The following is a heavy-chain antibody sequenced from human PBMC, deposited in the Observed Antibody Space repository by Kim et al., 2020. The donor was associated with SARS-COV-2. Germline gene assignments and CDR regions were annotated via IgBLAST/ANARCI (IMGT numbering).Heavy chain of an antibody. CDR3: ARGWIQLWPALSYYYYGMDV. Sequence: ASVKVSCKASGYTFTSYAMNWVRQAPGQGLEWMGWINTNTGNPTYAQGFTGRFVFSLDTSVSTAYLQISSLKAEDTAVYYCARGWIQLWPALSYYYYGMDVWGQGTTVTVSS. V-gene: IGHV7-4-1*02. J-gene: IGHJ6*02. D-gene: IGHD5-18*01. CDR1: GYTFTSYA. CDR2: INTNTGNP.